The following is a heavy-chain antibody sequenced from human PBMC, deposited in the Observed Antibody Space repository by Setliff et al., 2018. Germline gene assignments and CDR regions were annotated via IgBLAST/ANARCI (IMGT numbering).Heavy chain of an antibody. CDR2: INPSGGST. CDR1: GYTFTSYY. J-gene: IGHJ3*02. D-gene: IGHD2-15*01. Sequence: ASVKVSCKASGYTFTSYYMHWVRRAPGQGLEWMGIINPSGGSTSYAQKFQGRVTMTEDTSTDTAYMELSSLRSEDTAVYYCATNSGGNTIDAFDIWGQGTMVTVSS. CDR3: ATNSGGNTIDAFDI. V-gene: IGHV1-46*01.